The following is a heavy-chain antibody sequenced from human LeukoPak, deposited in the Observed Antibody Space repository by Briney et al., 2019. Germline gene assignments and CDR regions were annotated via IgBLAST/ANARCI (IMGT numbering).Heavy chain of an antibody. V-gene: IGHV4-34*01. D-gene: IGHD3-10*01. J-gene: IGHJ6*03. CDR3: ARGTYGSGSWNGDYYYYMDV. Sequence: SETLSLTCAVYGGSFSGYYWSWIRQPPGKGLEWIGEINHSGGTNYNPSLKSRVTISVDTSKNQFSLKLSSVTAADTAVYYCARGTYGSGSWNGDYYYYMDVWGKGTTVTISS. CDR2: INHSGGT. CDR1: GGSFSGYY.